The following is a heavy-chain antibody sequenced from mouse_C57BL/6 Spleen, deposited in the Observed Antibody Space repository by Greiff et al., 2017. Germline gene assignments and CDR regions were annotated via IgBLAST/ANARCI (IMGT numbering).Heavy chain of an antibody. V-gene: IGHV1-22*01. Sequence: VQLQQSGPELVKPGASVKMSCKASGYTFTDYNMHWVKQSHGKSLEWIGYINPNNGGTSYNQKFKGKATLTVNKSSSTAYMELRSLTSVDSAVYYCARGYYGSSVWFAYWGQGTLVTVSA. CDR1: GYTFTDYN. D-gene: IGHD1-1*01. CDR3: ARGYYGSSVWFAY. CDR2: INPNNGGT. J-gene: IGHJ3*01.